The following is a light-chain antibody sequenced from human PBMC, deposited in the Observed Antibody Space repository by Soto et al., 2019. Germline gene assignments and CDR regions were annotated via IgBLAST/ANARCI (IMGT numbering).Light chain of an antibody. V-gene: IGLV1-40*01. CDR2: TNI. J-gene: IGLJ3*02. CDR1: DSNIGAGYD. Sequence: QSVLTQPPSVSGAPGQRVTISCTGSDSNIGAGYDVHWYQHFPGTAPKLLIYTNINRPSGVPDRFSASKSGTSASLAITGLQAGDEADYYCSSYTSSSPKWVFGGGTQLTVL. CDR3: SSYTSSSPKWV.